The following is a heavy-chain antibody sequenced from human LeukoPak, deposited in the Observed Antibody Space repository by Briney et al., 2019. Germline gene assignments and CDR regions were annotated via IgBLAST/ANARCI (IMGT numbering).Heavy chain of an antibody. J-gene: IGHJ4*02. CDR1: GFTFSSYG. CDR3: ARPLVGDALDY. D-gene: IGHD1-26*01. V-gene: IGHV3-33*01. CDR2: IWYDGSNK. Sequence: PGGSLRLSCAASGFTFSSYGMHWVRQAPGKGLEWVAVIWYDGSNKYYADSVKGRFTISRDNSKNTLYLQMNSLRAEDTAVYYCARPLVGDALDYWGQGTLVTVSS.